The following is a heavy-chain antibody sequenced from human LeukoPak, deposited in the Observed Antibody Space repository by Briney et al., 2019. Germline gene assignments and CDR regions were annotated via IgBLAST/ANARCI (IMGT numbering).Heavy chain of an antibody. V-gene: IGHV1-2*02. CDR2: MNPNSGGT. J-gene: IGHJ4*02. Sequence: ASVKVSCKASGYTFTNYDINWVRQAAGQGLEWMGWMNPNSGGTNYAQKFQGRVTMTRDTSISTAYMELSRLRSDDTAVYYCARIIAVAGKDWGQGTLVTVSS. CDR1: GYTFTNYD. D-gene: IGHD6-19*01. CDR3: ARIIAVAGKD.